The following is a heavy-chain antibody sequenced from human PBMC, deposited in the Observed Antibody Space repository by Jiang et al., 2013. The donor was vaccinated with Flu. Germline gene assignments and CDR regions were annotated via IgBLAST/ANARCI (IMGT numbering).Heavy chain of an antibody. CDR3: ARTVAHSSPDWFDP. CDR2: ISSGSAYL. D-gene: IGHD6-13*01. J-gene: IGHJ5*02. Sequence: SSISSGSAYLYYADSVKGRFTISRDNAKNSVYLEMNNLRVEDTAVYYCARTVAHSSPDWFDPWGQGTLVTVSS. V-gene: IGHV3-21*01.